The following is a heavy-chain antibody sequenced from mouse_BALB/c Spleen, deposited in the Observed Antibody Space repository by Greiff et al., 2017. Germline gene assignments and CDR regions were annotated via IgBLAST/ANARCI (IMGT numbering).Heavy chain of an antibody. Sequence: EVKLVESGGGLVQPGESLKLSCESNEYEFPSHDMPWVRQTPEKRLEWVAAINSDGGSTYYPHTMEGRFIISRDTTKKTLYLQMSSLKSEDTALYYCAGHEGGSWFAYWGQGTLVTVSA. J-gene: IGHJ3*01. CDR1: EYEFPSHD. V-gene: IGHV5-2*03. CDR2: INSDGGST. CDR3: AGHEGGSWFAY.